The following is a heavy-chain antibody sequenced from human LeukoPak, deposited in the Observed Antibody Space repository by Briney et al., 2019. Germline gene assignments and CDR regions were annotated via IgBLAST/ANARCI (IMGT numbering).Heavy chain of an antibody. J-gene: IGHJ4*02. Sequence: SETLSLTCIVSGGSTSGGNYYWGWIRRPPGKGLEWIGGISSSGNTYYNPSLKSRITISIDTPKNHFSLKLSSVTAADTAVYYCARLGAGPTYYDFWSGYSSFYFDYWGQGTLVTVSS. CDR3: ARLGAGPTYYDFWSGYSSFYFDY. V-gene: IGHV4-39*02. CDR2: ISSSGNT. D-gene: IGHD3-3*01. CDR1: GGSTSGGNYY.